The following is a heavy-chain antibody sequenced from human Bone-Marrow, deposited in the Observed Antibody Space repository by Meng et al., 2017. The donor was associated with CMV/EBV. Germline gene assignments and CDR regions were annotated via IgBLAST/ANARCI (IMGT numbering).Heavy chain of an antibody. J-gene: IGHJ6*02. CDR1: GFTLGDYA. CDR2: IRSKAYGGTT. V-gene: IGHV3-49*04. Sequence: GESLKIYCTAPGFTLGDYAMSWVRQAPGKGVEWVGFIRSKAYGGTTEYAASVKGRFTISRDDSKSIAYLQMNSLKTEDTAVYYCTSALSLPPHHYYYGMDVWGQGTTVTVSS. CDR3: TSALSLPPHHYYYGMDV.